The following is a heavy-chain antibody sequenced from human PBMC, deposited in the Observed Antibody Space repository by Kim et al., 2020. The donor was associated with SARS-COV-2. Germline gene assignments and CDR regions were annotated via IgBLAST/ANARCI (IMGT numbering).Heavy chain of an antibody. CDR2: VNNGGNP. Sequence: GGSLRLSCEGSGFTFSRFAISWVRQAPGRRPEWVASVNNGGNPYYADSVKGRFTVSRDNGKNTLYLQMDSLRTEDTALYYYSKNHESSWWPTVDYWGQGT. J-gene: IGHJ4*02. D-gene: IGHD2-15*01. CDR1: GFTFSRFA. CDR3: SKNHESSWWPTVDY. V-gene: IGHV3-23*01.